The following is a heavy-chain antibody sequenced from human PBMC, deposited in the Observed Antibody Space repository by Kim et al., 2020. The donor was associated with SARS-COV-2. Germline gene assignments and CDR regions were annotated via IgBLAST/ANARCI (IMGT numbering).Heavy chain of an antibody. CDR2: ISDSGGDGR. J-gene: IGHJ6*02. Sequence: GGSLRLSCAASGFTFTTYAMSWVRQAPGKGLEWVSVISDSGGDGRYYADSVKGRFTISRDNSKNTLFLQMNGLRAEDTAVYYCARKSGGMDVWGQGTTVT. V-gene: IGHV3-23*01. CDR1: GFTFTTYA. CDR3: ARKSGGMDV. D-gene: IGHD3-10*01.